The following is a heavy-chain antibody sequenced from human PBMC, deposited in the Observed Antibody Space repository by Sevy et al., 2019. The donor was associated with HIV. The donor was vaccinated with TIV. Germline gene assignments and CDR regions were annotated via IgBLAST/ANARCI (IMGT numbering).Heavy chain of an antibody. V-gene: IGHV3-7*01. J-gene: IGHJ6*02. CDR2: INQDGSEI. CDR3: ARAMGV. Sequence: GGSRRLSCVGAGISISSHWMNWVRQSPGKGLEWVVNINQDGSEIYYVGSVKGRFTISRDNARNSGYLQMHSLSVEDSGVYYCARAMGVWGQGTTVTVSS. CDR1: GISISSHW.